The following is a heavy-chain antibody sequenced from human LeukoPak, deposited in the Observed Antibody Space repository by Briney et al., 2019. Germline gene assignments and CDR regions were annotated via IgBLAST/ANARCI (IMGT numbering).Heavy chain of an antibody. D-gene: IGHD3-10*01. CDR1: GGSFSGYY. V-gene: IGHV4-34*01. Sequence: PSETLSLTCAVYGGSFSGYYWSWIRQPPGKGLEWIGEINHSGSTNYNPSLKSRVTISVDTSKNQFSLKLSSVTAADTAVYYCARAGTGLSYDYWGQGTLVTVSS. J-gene: IGHJ4*02. CDR3: ARAGTGLSYDY. CDR2: INHSGST.